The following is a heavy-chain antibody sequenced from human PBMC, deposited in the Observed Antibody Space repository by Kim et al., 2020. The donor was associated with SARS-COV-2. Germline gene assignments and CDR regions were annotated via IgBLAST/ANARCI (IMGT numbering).Heavy chain of an antibody. CDR2: IYYSGST. D-gene: IGHD3-22*01. V-gene: IGHV4-39*01. CDR3: ARLGGSSGYLEDY. Sequence: SETLSLTCTVSGGSISSSSYYWGWIRQPPGKGLEWIGSIYYSGSTYYNPSLKSRVTISVDTSKNQFSLKLSSVTAADTAVYYCARLGGSSGYLEDYWGQGTLLTVSS. CDR1: GGSISSSSYY. J-gene: IGHJ4*02.